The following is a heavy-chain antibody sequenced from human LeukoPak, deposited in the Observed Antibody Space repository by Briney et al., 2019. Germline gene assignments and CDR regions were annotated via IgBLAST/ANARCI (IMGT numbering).Heavy chain of an antibody. CDR2: IHYSGST. Sequence: PSETLSLTCTVSGGSISSGDYYWSWIRQPPGKGLEWIGYIHYSGSTYYNPSLKSRVTISVDTSKNQFSLKLSSVTAADTAVYYCARDRSSSWYYYGMDVWGQGTTVTVSS. CDR3: ARDRSSSWYYYGMDV. D-gene: IGHD6-13*01. CDR1: GGSISSGDYY. J-gene: IGHJ6*02. V-gene: IGHV4-30-4*02.